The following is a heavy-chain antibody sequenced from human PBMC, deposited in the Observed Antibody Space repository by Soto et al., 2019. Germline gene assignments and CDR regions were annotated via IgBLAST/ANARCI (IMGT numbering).Heavy chain of an antibody. J-gene: IGHJ6*02. V-gene: IGHV1-18*04. CDR1: GYTFTSYG. CDR2: ISAYNGNT. D-gene: IGHD3-9*01. CDR3: ARGLERYFDWLPNYYYYGMDV. Sequence: ASVKVSCKASGYTFTSYGISWVRQAPGQGLEWMGWISAYNGNTNYAQKLQGRVIMTTDTSTSTAYMELRSLRSDETAVYYCARGLERYFDWLPNYYYYGMDVWGQGTTVTVYS.